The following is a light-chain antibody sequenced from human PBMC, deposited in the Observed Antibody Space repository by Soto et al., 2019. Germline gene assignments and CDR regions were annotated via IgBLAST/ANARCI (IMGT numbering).Light chain of an antibody. J-gene: IGKJ4*01. CDR2: GAS. CDR1: QSVSSSY. Sequence: EIVLTQSPGTLSLSPGERATLSCRASQSVSSSYLAWYQQKPGQAPRLLIYGASTRATGIPDRFSGSGSATDFTLTISRLEPEDFAVYYCQQYGTSVPLTFGGGTKVDI. V-gene: IGKV3-20*01. CDR3: QQYGTSVPLT.